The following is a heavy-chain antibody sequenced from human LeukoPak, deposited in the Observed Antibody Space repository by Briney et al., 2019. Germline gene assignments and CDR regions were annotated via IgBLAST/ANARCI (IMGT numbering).Heavy chain of an antibody. Sequence: TSETLSLTCAAYGGSLSHYYWSWIRKPPGKGLEWIGEINHSGSTNYNPSLKSRVTISVDMSKNQFSLELTSVTAADTAVYYCARGPASGSNFAWFDPWGQGTLVTVSS. CDR2: INHSGST. CDR1: GGSLSHYY. J-gene: IGHJ5*02. V-gene: IGHV4-34*01. CDR3: ARGPASGSNFAWFDP. D-gene: IGHD3-10*01.